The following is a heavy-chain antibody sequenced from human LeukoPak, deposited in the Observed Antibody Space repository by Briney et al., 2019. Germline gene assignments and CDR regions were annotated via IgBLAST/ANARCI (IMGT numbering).Heavy chain of an antibody. CDR2: LYYSGST. V-gene: IGHV4-59*08. Sequence: PSETLSLTCTVSGGSISNYYWSWIRQPAGQGLEWIGYLYYSGSTNYNPSLKSRVTISVDVSKNQFSLKLSSVTAADTAVYYCARHNGAAAIVMFDYWGQGTLVTVSS. D-gene: IGHD6-13*01. CDR3: ARHNGAAAIVMFDY. CDR1: GGSISNYY. J-gene: IGHJ4*02.